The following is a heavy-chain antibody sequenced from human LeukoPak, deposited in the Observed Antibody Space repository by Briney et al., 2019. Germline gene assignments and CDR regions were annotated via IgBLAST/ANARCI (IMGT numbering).Heavy chain of an antibody. J-gene: IGHJ4*02. CDR2: ISSSGSTI. Sequence: GGSLRLSCAASGFTSSGYGMNWVRQAPGKGLEWVSYISSSGSTIYYADSMKGRFTISRNNPKNSLYLQMNSLRAEDTAVYYCARNRGDPSYFDYWGQGTLVTVSS. V-gene: IGHV3-48*03. CDR3: ARNRGDPSYFDY. CDR1: GFTSSGYG. D-gene: IGHD4-17*01.